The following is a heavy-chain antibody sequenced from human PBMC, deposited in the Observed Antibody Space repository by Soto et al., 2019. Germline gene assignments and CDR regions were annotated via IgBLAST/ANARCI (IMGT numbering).Heavy chain of an antibody. D-gene: IGHD6-19*01. Sequence: PSETLSLTGTVCGYSISSGAYWAWIRQPRGKGPEWIASIYHGGTTFYNPSLKSRITISVDTSNNQFSLKLTSVTAADTAVYYCARVHVMVVAGSTFDYWGHGTLVTVSS. V-gene: IGHV4-38-2*02. CDR2: IYHGGTT. CDR3: ARVHVMVVAGSTFDY. J-gene: IGHJ4*01. CDR1: GYSISSGAY.